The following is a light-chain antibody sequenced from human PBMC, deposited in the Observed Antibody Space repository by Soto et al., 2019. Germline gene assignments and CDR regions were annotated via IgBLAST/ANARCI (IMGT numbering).Light chain of an antibody. CDR2: TVS. J-gene: IGLJ2*01. CDR3: SSYSSSTTLEV. V-gene: IGLV2-14*01. Sequence: QPASVSGSPGQSITISCTGTSSDVGAYNYVSWYQQHPGKAPKLMIYTVSNRPSGVSNRFSGSKSGNTASLTISGLQAEDEADYYCSSYSSSTTLEVFGGGTKLTVL. CDR1: SSDVGAYNY.